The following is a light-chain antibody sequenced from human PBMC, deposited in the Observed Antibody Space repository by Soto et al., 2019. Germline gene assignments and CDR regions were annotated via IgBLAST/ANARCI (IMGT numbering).Light chain of an antibody. Sequence: EIVLTQSAGILSLSPGERATLSCRASQSVTNDYVAWYQRKPGQAPRLLIYGTSYRATDIPRRFSGSGSGTDFTLTITILEPEDFAVYYCQQDGSSPPTFGQGTKVEIK. J-gene: IGKJ1*01. CDR2: GTS. CDR3: QQDGSSPPT. V-gene: IGKV3-20*01. CDR1: QSVTNDY.